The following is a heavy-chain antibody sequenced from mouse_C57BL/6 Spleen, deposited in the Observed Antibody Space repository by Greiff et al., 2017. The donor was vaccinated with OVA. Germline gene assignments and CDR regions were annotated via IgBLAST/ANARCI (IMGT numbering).Heavy chain of an antibody. CDR2: INPGSGGT. CDR1: GYAFTNYL. Sequence: VKLQESGAELVRPGTSVKVSCKASGYAFTNYLIEWVKQRPGQGLEWIGVINPGSGGTNYNEKFKGKATLTADKSSSTAYMQLSSLTSEDSAVYFCARDWDEAMDYWGQGTSVTVSS. J-gene: IGHJ4*01. V-gene: IGHV1-54*01. CDR3: ARDWDEAMDY. D-gene: IGHD4-1*01.